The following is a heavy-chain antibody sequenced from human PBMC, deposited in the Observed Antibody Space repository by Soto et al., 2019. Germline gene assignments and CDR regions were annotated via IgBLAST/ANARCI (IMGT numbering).Heavy chain of an antibody. CDR1: GESVSTNSAT. CDR2: TYYRSKWYH. Sequence: QVQLQQSGPGLVKPSQTLSLTCAISGESVSTNSATWDWIRQSPSRGLEWLGRTYYRSKWYHDLALSVHGRITXNXHTSYIHLSLQLNSVTPDDTAVYYCARLIGDSWLASWGQGTLVPVSS. D-gene: IGHD2-8*01. V-gene: IGHV6-1*01. J-gene: IGHJ5*01. CDR3: ARLIGDSWLAS.